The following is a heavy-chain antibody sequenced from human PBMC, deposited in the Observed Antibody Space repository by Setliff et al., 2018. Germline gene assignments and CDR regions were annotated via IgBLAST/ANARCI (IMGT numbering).Heavy chain of an antibody. CDR3: ARDTPGYGGNSDY. D-gene: IGHD4-17*01. V-gene: IGHV3-7*01. CDR2: INKDGSER. CDR1: GFTFSIYS. J-gene: IGHJ4*02. Sequence: PGGSLRLSCAASGFTFSIYSMNWVRQAPGKGLVWVTNINKDGSERNYVDSVKGRFTISRDNAKNSLYLQMNSLRAEDTAVYYCARDTPGYGGNSDYWGQGTLVTVSS.